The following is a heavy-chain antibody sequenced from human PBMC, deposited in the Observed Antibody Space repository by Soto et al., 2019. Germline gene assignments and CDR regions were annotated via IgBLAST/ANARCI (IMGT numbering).Heavy chain of an antibody. J-gene: IGHJ3*02. CDR2: ISSSSSYI. V-gene: IGHV3-21*01. CDR1: GFTFSSYS. D-gene: IGHD6-19*01. Sequence: EVQLVESGGGLVKPGGSLRLSCAASGFTFSSYSMNWVRQAPGEGLEWVSSISSSSSYIYYADSVKGRFTISRDNAKNSLYLQMNSLRAEDTAVYYCARDQWLVRSAFDIWGQGTMVTVSS. CDR3: ARDQWLVRSAFDI.